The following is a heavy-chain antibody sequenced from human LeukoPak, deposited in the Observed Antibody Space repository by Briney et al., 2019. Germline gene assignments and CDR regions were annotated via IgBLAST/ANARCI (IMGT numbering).Heavy chain of an antibody. D-gene: IGHD3-10*01. Sequence: PGGSLRLSCAASGFTFSSYAMSWVRQAPGKGLKWVAVISHDGSRKYYADSVKGRFTVSRDNSKNTLYLQMNSLRPEDTAVYYCARTGDPLYYYGSGTYPKPGGPPDYWGQGTLVTVSS. CDR2: ISHDGSRK. V-gene: IGHV3-30*04. J-gene: IGHJ4*02. CDR3: ARTGDPLYYYGSGTYPKPGGPPDY. CDR1: GFTFSSYA.